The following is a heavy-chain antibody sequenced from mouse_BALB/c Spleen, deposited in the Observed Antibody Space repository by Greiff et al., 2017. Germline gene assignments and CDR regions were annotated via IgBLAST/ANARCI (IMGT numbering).Heavy chain of an antibody. CDR2: IYPGSGST. D-gene: IGHD1-1*02. V-gene: IGHV1S22*01. Sequence: LQQPGSELVRPGASVKLSCKASGYTFTSYWMHWVKQKHGQGLEWIGNIYPGSGSTNYDEKFKSKGTLTVDTSSSTAYMHLSSLTSEDSAVYYCTRGLSDFDYWGQGTTLTVSS. CDR3: TRGLSDFDY. J-gene: IGHJ2*01. CDR1: GYTFTSYW.